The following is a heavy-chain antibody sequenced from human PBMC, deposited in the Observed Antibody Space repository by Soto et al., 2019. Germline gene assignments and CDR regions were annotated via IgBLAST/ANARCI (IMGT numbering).Heavy chain of an antibody. CDR1: GYTFTSYG. V-gene: IGHV1-18*04. CDR2: ISAYNGNT. CDR3: AREGPYYDILTGYLTIYYFDY. D-gene: IGHD3-9*01. Sequence: ASVKVSCKASGYTFTSYGISWVRQAPGQGLEWMGWISAYNGNTNYAQKLQGRVTMTTDTSTSTAYMELRSLRSDDTAVYYCAREGPYYDILTGYLTIYYFDYWGQGTLVTVPS. J-gene: IGHJ4*02.